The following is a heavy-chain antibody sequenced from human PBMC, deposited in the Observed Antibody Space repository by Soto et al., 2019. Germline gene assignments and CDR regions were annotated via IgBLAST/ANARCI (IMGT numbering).Heavy chain of an antibody. V-gene: IGHV3-23*01. CDR2: ISGSGGST. CDR3: AREYLDYGPDV. CDR1: GFTFSAYA. Sequence: PGGSLRLSCAASGFTFSAYAMSGVRQAPGKGLEWVSAISGSGGSTYYADSVKGRFTIARDNAKDMLYLHMSSLGPDDTSVYYCAREYLDYGPDVWGQGTSVTVSS. J-gene: IGHJ6*02.